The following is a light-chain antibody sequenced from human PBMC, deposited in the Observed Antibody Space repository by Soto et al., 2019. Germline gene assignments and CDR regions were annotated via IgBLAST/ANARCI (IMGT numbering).Light chain of an antibody. CDR3: QQYSSFPRT. Sequence: DIQMTQSPSTLSASVGDRVTITCRASQTIGSWLAWYQQKPGKAPELLIYDASTLEGGVPSRFSGSGSRTEFSLTITSLQPDDFATFYCQQYSSFPRTFGQGTKVEIK. CDR1: QTIGSW. V-gene: IGKV1-5*01. CDR2: DAS. J-gene: IGKJ1*01.